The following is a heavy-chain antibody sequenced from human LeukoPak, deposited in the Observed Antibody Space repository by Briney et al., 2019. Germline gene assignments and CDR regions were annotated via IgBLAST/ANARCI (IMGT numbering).Heavy chain of an antibody. CDR3: TTLAFDVHY. D-gene: IGHD2/OR15-2a*01. V-gene: IGHV3-15*07. CDR2: MESIPAGGRT. J-gene: IGHJ4*02. CDR1: GFTFVNAW. Sequence: GGSLRLSCAASGFTFVNAWMTWVRQAPGKGLEWVGRMESIPAGGRTDYAAPVKGRFTISRDDSRSTLYLQLNNLRAEDTAVYYWTTLAFDVHYWGRGTLITVSS.